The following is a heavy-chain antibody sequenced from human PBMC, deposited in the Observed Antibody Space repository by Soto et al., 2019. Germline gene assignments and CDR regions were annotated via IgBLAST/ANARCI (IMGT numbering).Heavy chain of an antibody. J-gene: IGHJ5*02. Sequence: PSETLSRSWTVSGGSISSYYWSWIRQPAGKGLEWIGRIYTSGSTNYNPSLKSRVTMSVDTSKNQFSLKLSSVTAADTAVYYCARDLGWVAVAANNWFDPWGQGTLVTVSS. CDR1: GGSISSYY. V-gene: IGHV4-4*07. CDR2: IYTSGST. D-gene: IGHD6-19*01. CDR3: ARDLGWVAVAANNWFDP.